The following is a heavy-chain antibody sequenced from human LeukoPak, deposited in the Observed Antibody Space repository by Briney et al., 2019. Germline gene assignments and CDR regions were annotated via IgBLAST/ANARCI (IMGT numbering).Heavy chain of an antibody. V-gene: IGHV3-23*03. CDR1: GFTFSSYG. CDR2: IYSGGSI. D-gene: IGHD5-12*01. J-gene: IGHJ4*02. CDR3: ARDYTSGYDFDF. Sequence: GGTLRLSCSASGFTFSSYGMSWVRQAPGKGLEWVSVIYSGGSIQYADSVKGRFTSSRDNFKNTVYLQMNSLRAEDTAIYYCARDYTSGYDFDFWGQGTLVTVSS.